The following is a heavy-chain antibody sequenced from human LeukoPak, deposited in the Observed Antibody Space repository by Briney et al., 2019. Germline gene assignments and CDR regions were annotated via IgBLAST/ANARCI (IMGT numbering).Heavy chain of an antibody. Sequence: TASETLSLTCTVSGGSISSYYWGWIRQPPGKGLEWIAYIFHTGDSNQNPSLKGRVSVSLDIPKNELSLKLSSVSAADTAVYYCARHAFASPLDTWGQGTVVIVSS. D-gene: IGHD3-16*01. CDR2: IFHTGDS. CDR1: GGSISSYY. J-gene: IGHJ5*02. CDR3: ARHAFASPLDT. V-gene: IGHV4-59*08.